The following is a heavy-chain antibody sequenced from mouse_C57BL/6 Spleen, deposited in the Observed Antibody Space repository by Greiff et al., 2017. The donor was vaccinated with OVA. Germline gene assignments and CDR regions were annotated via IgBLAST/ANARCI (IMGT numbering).Heavy chain of an antibody. CDR1: GYTFTEYT. CDR2: FYPGSGSI. J-gene: IGHJ3*01. Sequence: VKLVESGAELVKPGASVKLSCKASGYTFTEYTIHWVKQRSGQGLEWIGWFYPGSGSIKYNEKFKDKATLTADKSSSTVYMELSRLTSEDSAVYFCARHEEDSNFFAYWGQGTLVTVSA. D-gene: IGHD2-5*01. V-gene: IGHV1-62-2*01. CDR3: ARHEEDSNFFAY.